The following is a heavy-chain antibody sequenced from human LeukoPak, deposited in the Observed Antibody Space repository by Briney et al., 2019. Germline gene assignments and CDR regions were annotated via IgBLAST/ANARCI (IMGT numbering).Heavy chain of an antibody. Sequence: GGSLRLSCAASGFTFSSYAMSWVRQAPGKGLEWVSAITGSGGSTDYADSGKGRFTISRDNSKNPLYLQMNSLRAEDTAVYYCAKEGSGVGYYMDVWGKGTTVTVSS. CDR3: AKEGSGVGYYMDV. CDR2: ITGSGGST. V-gene: IGHV3-23*01. D-gene: IGHD6-19*01. J-gene: IGHJ6*03. CDR1: GFTFSSYA.